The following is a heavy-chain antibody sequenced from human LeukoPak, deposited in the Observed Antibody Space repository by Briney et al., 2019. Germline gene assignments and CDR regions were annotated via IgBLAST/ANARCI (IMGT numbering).Heavy chain of an antibody. CDR3: AKEYDFWSGYHYFDY. Sequence: GGSLRLSCAASGFTFSSYAMSWVRQAPGKGLEWVSAISGSGGSTYYADSVKGRFTISRDNSKNTLYLQMNSLRAEDTAVYYCAKEYDFWSGYHYFDYWDQGTLVTVSS. V-gene: IGHV3-23*01. J-gene: IGHJ4*02. CDR2: ISGSGGST. CDR1: GFTFSSYA. D-gene: IGHD3-3*01.